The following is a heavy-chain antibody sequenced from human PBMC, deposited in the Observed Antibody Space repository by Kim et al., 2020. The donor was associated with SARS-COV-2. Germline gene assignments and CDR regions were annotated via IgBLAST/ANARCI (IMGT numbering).Heavy chain of an antibody. CDR3: ARGGIAAYYGMDV. V-gene: IGHV3-11*05. Sequence: GGSLRLSCAASGFTFSDYYMSWIRQAPGKGLEWVSYISSSSSYTNYADSVKGRFTISRDNAKNSLYLQMNSLRAEDTAVYYCARGGIAAYYGMDVWGQGTTVTVSS. J-gene: IGHJ6*02. CDR1: GFTFSDYY. CDR2: ISSSSSYT. D-gene: IGHD6-13*01.